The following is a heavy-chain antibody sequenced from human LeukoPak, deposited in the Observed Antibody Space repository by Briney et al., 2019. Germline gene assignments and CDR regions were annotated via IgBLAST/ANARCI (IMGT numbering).Heavy chain of an antibody. J-gene: IGHJ5*02. V-gene: IGHV3-30-3*01. Sequence: PGGSLRLSCAASGFTFNSYAMHWVRQAPGKGLEWVAVISYDGSNKYYADSVKGRFTISRDNSKNTLYLQMNSLRAEDTAVYYCAREGLLWFGELSGLDPWGQGTLVTVSS. D-gene: IGHD3-10*01. CDR2: ISYDGSNK. CDR3: AREGLLWFGELSGLDP. CDR1: GFTFNSYA.